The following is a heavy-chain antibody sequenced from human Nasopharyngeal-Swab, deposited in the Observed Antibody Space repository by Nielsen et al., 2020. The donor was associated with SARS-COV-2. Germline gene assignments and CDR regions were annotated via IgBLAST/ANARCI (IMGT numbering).Heavy chain of an antibody. D-gene: IGHD3-22*01. V-gene: IGHV1-24*01. CDR2: FDPEDGET. CDR3: ATAFSVGWLTPRNDYYYYYGMDV. CDR1: GYTLTELS. Sequence: ASVKVSCKVSGYTLTELSMHWVRQAPGKGLVWMGGFDPEDGETIYAQKFQGRVTMTEDTSTDTAYMELSSLRSEDTAVYYCATAFSVGWLTPRNDYYYYYGMDVWGQGTTVTVSS. J-gene: IGHJ6*02.